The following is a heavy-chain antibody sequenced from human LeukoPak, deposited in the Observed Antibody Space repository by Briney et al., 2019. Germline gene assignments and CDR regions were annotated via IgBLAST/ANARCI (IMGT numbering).Heavy chain of an antibody. J-gene: IGHJ6*03. D-gene: IGHD3-3*01. V-gene: IGHV3-64*01. Sequence: GGSLRLSCAASGSTFSSYAMHWLRQAPGKGLEYVSAISSNGGSTYYANSVKGRFTISRDNSKNTLYLQMNSLSAEDTAVYYCAKDGFSGYYDFWSGYLPPYYYYYMDVWGKGTTVTVSS. CDR1: GSTFSSYA. CDR2: ISSNGGST. CDR3: AKDGFSGYYDFWSGYLPPYYYYYMDV.